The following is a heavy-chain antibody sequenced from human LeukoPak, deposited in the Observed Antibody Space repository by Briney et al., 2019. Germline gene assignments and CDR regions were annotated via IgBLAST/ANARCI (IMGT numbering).Heavy chain of an antibody. CDR2: IKQDGSEK. J-gene: IGHJ6*03. Sequence: PGGSLRLSCAASGLTFSSYWMSWVRQAPGKGLEWVAKIKQDGSEKYYVDSVKDRFTISRDNAKNSLYLQMNSLRAEDTAVYYCARKVPGTTTPRDWYYHYYMDVWGKGTTVTVSS. V-gene: IGHV3-7*01. CDR3: ARKVPGTTTPRDWYYHYYMDV. CDR1: GLTFSSYW. D-gene: IGHD1-7*01.